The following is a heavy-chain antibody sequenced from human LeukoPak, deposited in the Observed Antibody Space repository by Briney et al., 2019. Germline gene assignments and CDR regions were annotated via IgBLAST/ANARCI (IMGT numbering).Heavy chain of an antibody. CDR3: ARGIAASQY. Sequence: ASVKVSCKASGYTFTSYGISWVRQAPGQGLEWMGWINAGNGNTKYSQKFQGRVTITRDTSASTAYMELSSLRSEDTAVYYCARGIAASQYWGQGTLVTVSS. CDR2: INAGNGNT. J-gene: IGHJ4*02. V-gene: IGHV1-3*01. CDR1: GYTFTSYG. D-gene: IGHD6-13*01.